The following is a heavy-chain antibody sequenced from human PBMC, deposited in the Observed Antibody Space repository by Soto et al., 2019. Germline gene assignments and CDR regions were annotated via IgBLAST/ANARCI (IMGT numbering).Heavy chain of an antibody. V-gene: IGHV1-18*01. CDR2: ISAYNGNT. CDR3: ARVHPTIDYKNWFDP. D-gene: IGHD4-4*01. Sequence: QVQLVQSGAEVKKPGASVKVSCKASGYTFTSYGISWVRQAPGQGLEWMGWISAYNGNTNYAQKLQGRVTMTTDPSTSTAYMELRSLRSDDTAVYYCARVHPTIDYKNWFDPWGQGTLVTVSS. J-gene: IGHJ5*02. CDR1: GYTFTSYG.